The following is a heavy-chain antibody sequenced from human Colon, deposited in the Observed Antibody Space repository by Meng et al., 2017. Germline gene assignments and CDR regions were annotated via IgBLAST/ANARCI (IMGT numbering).Heavy chain of an antibody. CDR3: ARALYHIVRGYYFDY. J-gene: IGHJ4*02. D-gene: IGHD2-21*01. CDR2: IYSSGST. CDR1: GFTVSSSY. Sequence: GGSLRLSCAASGFTVSSSYISWVRQGPGMGLEWVSTIYSSGSTYYADSVQGRFTISRDSSQNTVFLQMNSLRAEDTAMYYCARALYHIVRGYYFDYWGQGTLVTVSS. V-gene: IGHV3-53*01.